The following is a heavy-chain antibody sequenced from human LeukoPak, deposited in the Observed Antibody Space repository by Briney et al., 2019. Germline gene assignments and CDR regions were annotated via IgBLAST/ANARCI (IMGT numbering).Heavy chain of an antibody. CDR3: AKDTRAYCGGDCYSGIDY. Sequence: GGSLRLSCAASGFTFTSYAMSWVRQAPGKGLEWVSAISGSGGSTYYADSVKGRFTISRDNSKNTLYLQMNSLRAEDTAVYYCAKDTRAYCGGDCYSGIDYWGQGTLVTVSS. CDR1: GFTFTSYA. CDR2: ISGSGGST. V-gene: IGHV3-23*01. D-gene: IGHD2-21*02. J-gene: IGHJ4*02.